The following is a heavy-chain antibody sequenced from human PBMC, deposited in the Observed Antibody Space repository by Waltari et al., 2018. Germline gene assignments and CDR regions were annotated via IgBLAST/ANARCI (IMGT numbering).Heavy chain of an antibody. CDR1: GGTFRSYT. D-gene: IGHD2-2*01. CDR3: ARAVPAASNGMDV. CDR2: IIPILGIA. V-gene: IGHV1-69*02. Sequence: QVQLVQSGAEVKKPGSSVKVSCKASGGTFRSYTISWVRQAPGQGLEWMGRIIPILGIANYAQKFQGRVTMTADKSTSTAYMELSSLRSEDTAVYYCARAVPAASNGMDVWGQGTTVTVSS. J-gene: IGHJ6*02.